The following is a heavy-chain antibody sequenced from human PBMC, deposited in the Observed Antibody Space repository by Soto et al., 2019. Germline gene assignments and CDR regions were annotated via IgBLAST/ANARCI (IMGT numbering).Heavy chain of an antibody. CDR2: INPSGGST. J-gene: IGHJ4*02. V-gene: IGHV1-46*01. D-gene: IGHD3-22*01. Sequence: ASVKVSCKASGYTFTSYYMHWVRQAPGQGLEWMGIINPSGGSTSYAQKFQGRVTMTRDTSTSTVYMELSSLRSEDTAVYYCARDPLHQYYYASSGSHFDYWGQGTLVTVSS. CDR1: GYTFTSYY. CDR3: ARDPLHQYYYASSGSHFDY.